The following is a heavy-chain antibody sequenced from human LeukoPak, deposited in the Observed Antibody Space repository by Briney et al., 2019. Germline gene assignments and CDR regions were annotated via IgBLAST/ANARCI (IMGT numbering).Heavy chain of an antibody. V-gene: IGHV3-7*01. CDR3: ATYSGPDKWDASDM. CDR1: GFTYNSYA. Sequence: GGPLRLSCAASGFTYNSYAMTWLRRAPGKGLEWVATIRVDGSTEYPVDSMKGRFTISRDNAKNSLHLQMNSLRAEDTAVYYCATYSGPDKWDASDMWGQGTLVTVSS. J-gene: IGHJ3*02. CDR2: IRVDGSTE. D-gene: IGHD1-26*01.